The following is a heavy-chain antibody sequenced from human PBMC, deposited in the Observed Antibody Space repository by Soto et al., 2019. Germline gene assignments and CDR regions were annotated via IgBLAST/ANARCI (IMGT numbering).Heavy chain of an antibody. CDR2: MNPNSGDT. J-gene: IGHJ4*02. D-gene: IGHD4-17*01. Sequence: QVQLVQSGAEVKKPGASVKVSCKASGYTFTSYDINWVRQATGQGLEWMGRMNPNSGDTGLAQKFQGRITMTRNTSITTAYMELSSRRSEDTAVYYCARDGSKIDGYGVQLGYWGQGTVVTVSS. CDR3: ARDGSKIDGYGVQLGY. CDR1: GYTFTSYD. V-gene: IGHV1-8*01.